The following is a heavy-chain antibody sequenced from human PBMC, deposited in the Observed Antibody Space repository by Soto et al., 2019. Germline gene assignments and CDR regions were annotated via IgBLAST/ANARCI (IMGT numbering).Heavy chain of an antibody. J-gene: IGHJ4*02. V-gene: IGHV4-59*01. CDR3: ASSENSSGYYSFDY. CDR1: GGSISSYY. CDR2: IYYSGST. Sequence: QVQLQESGPGLVKPSETLSLTCTVSGGSISSYYWSWIRQPPGKGLEWIGYIYYSGSTNYNPSLTSRVTISVDTSKNQFSLKLSSVTAADTAVYYCASSENSSGYYSFDYWGQGTLVTVSS. D-gene: IGHD3-22*01.